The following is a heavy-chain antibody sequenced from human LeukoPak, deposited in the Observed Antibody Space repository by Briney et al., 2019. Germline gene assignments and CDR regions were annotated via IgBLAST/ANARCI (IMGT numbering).Heavy chain of an antibody. J-gene: IGHJ4*02. CDR1: GYTFTSYG. V-gene: IGHV1-18*01. CDR2: ISAYNGNT. Sequence: ASVKVSCKASGYTFTSYGISWVGQAPGQGLEWMGWISAYNGNTNYAQKLQGRVTMTTDTSTSTAYMELRSLRSDDTAVYYCARDYCSGGSCYFDYWGQGTLVTVSS. CDR3: ARDYCSGGSCYFDY. D-gene: IGHD2-15*01.